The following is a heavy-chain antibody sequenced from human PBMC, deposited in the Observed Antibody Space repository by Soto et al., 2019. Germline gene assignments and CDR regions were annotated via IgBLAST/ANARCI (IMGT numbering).Heavy chain of an antibody. CDR1: GGTFSSYA. D-gene: IGHD2-2*01. CDR2: IIPISGTA. Sequence: QVQLVQSGAEVKKPGSSVKVSCKAPGGTFSSYAISWGRQAPGQGLEWMGGIIPISGTANYAQKFQGRVTITADESTSTAYMELSSLRSEDTAVYYCARSQGSSTSLEIYYYYYYGMDVWGQGTTVTVSS. V-gene: IGHV1-69*01. CDR3: ARSQGSSTSLEIYYYYYYGMDV. J-gene: IGHJ6*02.